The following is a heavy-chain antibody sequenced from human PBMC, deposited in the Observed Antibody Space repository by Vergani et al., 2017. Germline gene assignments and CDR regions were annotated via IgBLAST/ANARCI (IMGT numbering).Heavy chain of an antibody. CDR1: GDSISSGVYY. Sequence: QVQLQESGPGLVKPSQTLSLTCSVSGDSISSGVYYWNWIRQPPGKGLEWIGYIYSTGSTHHNPSIRRRINMSVDASKKQFSLKLTSVTAADTAVYYCARDGGEYDKDALDVWGQGTKVTVTS. CDR3: ARDGGEYDKDALDV. CDR2: IYSTGST. D-gene: IGHD2-15*01. J-gene: IGHJ3*01. V-gene: IGHV4-30-4*01.